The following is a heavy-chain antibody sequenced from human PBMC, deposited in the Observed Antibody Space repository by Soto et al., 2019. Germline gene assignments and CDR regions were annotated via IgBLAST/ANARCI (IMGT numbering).Heavy chain of an antibody. V-gene: IGHV3-48*02. J-gene: IGHJ6*02. CDR2: ISSSSSTI. D-gene: IGHD6-13*01. CDR1: GFTFSSYS. Sequence: GGSLRLSCAASGFTFSSYSINWVRQAPGKGLEWVSYISSSSSTIYYADSVKGRFTISRDNAKNSLYLQMNSLRDEDTAVYYCARGRASSWLGGYYYYGMDVWGQGTTVTVSS. CDR3: ARGRASSWLGGYYYYGMDV.